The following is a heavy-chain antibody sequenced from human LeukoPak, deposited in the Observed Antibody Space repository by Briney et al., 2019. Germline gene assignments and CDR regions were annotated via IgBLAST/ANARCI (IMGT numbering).Heavy chain of an antibody. CDR1: GFTFSKYA. J-gene: IGHJ4*02. V-gene: IGHV3-23*01. Sequence: GGSLRLSCAAAGFTFSKYAMRWVRQAPGEGLECDSAILGGGGSAYYADSVKGWLTVSRDNSKSTLYLQMNSLRAEDTALYYCAKWGDYDVFTGYYAPDYWGQGTLVTVSS. CDR3: AKWGDYDVFTGYYAPDY. D-gene: IGHD3-9*01. CDR2: ILGGGGSA.